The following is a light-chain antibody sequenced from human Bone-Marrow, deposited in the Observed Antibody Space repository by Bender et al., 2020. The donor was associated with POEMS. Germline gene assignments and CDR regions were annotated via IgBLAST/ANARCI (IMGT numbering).Light chain of an antibody. CDR1: SGDVGTYDL. J-gene: IGLJ3*02. V-gene: IGLV2-23*01. CDR3: CSYADNSVWV. CDR2: EGR. Sequence: QSALTQPASVSASPGQSITISCTGTSGDVGTYDLVAWYQHRPGKAPKLIIYEGRKRPSGVSDRFSGSKSDNTASLTISGLQAEDEADFYCCSYADNSVWVFGGGTKLTVL.